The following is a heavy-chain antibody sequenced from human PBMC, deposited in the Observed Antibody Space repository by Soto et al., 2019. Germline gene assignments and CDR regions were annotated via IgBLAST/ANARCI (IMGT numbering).Heavy chain of an antibody. CDR1: GYTFTNYG. D-gene: IGHD5-12*01. V-gene: IGHV1-18*01. Sequence: RASVKVSCKTSGYTFTNYGLSWVRQAPGQGLEWMGWIGAYNGDTNYAQTFQGRVTMTTDTSTSTVHMEVRSLRSDDTAVYYCGREGVAPYYYYGMDVWGQGTPVTVSS. CDR2: IGAYNGDT. CDR3: GREGVAPYYYYGMDV. J-gene: IGHJ6*02.